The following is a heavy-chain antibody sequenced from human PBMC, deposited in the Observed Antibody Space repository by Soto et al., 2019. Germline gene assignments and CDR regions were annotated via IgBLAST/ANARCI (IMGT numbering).Heavy chain of an antibody. CDR2: ISPYTGNT. CDR1: GYIFVNYG. Sequence: QVQLVQSGDEVKKPGASVKVSCKASGYIFVNYGIAWVRQAPGQGLEWMGWISPYTGNTHSATKVQGRLTMTTETTLSSAYMDLGSLTSDDTAVYYCVMVDNYVTPTPQDVWGQETTVTVSS. CDR3: VMVDNYVTPTPQDV. D-gene: IGHD3-16*01. J-gene: IGHJ6*02. V-gene: IGHV1-18*01.